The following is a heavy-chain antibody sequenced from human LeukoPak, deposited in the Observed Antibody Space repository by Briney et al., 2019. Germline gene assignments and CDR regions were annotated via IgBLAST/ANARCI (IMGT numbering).Heavy chain of an antibody. J-gene: IGHJ4*02. CDR1: GGSISSNSYY. Sequence: SETLSLTCAVSGGSISSNSYYWGWIRQPAGKGLEWIGRIYTSGSTNYNPSLKSRVTISVDTSKNQFSLKLSSVTAADTAVYYCARVLYDSSGYFDYWGQGTLVTVSS. CDR3: ARVLYDSSGYFDY. CDR2: IYTSGST. D-gene: IGHD3-22*01. V-gene: IGHV4-61*02.